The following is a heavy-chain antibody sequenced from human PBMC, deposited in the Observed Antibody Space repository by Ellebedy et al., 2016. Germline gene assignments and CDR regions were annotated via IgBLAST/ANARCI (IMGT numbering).Heavy chain of an antibody. D-gene: IGHD5-24*01. CDR3: ARAPLGRDGYNSFDY. CDR1: GYTFNSYG. J-gene: IGHJ4*02. Sequence: ASVKVSCKVSGYTFNSYGITWVRQAPGQGLEWMGWISAYNGNTNYAQKFQGRVTLTTDTSTGTAYMELRSLRSDDTAVYYCARAPLGRDGYNSFDYWGQGTLVTVSS. CDR2: ISAYNGNT. V-gene: IGHV1-18*04.